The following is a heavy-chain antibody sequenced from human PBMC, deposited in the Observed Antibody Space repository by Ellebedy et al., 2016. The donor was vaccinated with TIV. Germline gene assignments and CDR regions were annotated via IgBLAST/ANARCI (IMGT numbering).Heavy chain of an antibody. J-gene: IGHJ4*02. V-gene: IGHV3-74*01. CDR1: GFTFSSYW. Sequence: GGSLRLSCAASGFTFSSYWMHWVRQAPGKGLVWVSRINSDGSSTSYADSVKGRFTISRDNAKNALHLQMNSLTPEDTAMYYCARAVGVLDYWGRGTLVTVSS. D-gene: IGHD1-26*01. CDR3: ARAVGVLDY. CDR2: INSDGSST.